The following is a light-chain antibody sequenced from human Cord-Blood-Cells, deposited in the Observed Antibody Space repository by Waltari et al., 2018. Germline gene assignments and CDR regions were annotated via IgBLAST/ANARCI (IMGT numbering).Light chain of an antibody. CDR2: EVS. Sequence: QSALTQPPSVSGSPGQSVTISCTGTSSDVGSYNRVSWYQQPPATAPKLMIYEVSNRPSGVPDRFSGAKSGNTASLTISGLQAEDEADYYCSSYTSSSTYGFGTGTKVTVL. CDR3: SSYTSSSTYG. CDR1: SSDVGSYNR. V-gene: IGLV2-18*02. J-gene: IGLJ1*01.